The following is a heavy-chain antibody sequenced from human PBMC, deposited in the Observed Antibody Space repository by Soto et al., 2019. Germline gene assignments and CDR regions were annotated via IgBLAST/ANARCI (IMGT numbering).Heavy chain of an antibody. Sequence: SETLSLTCTVSGGSVSSYYWSWIRQPPGKGLEWIGYIYDSGSTNYNPSLKSRVTISVDTSKNQFSLHLSSVTAADTAVYYCARGPVYGSDWNGRVDYWGRGTLVTVSS. CDR2: IYDSGST. J-gene: IGHJ4*02. CDR1: GGSVSSYY. CDR3: ARGPVYGSDWNGRVDY. V-gene: IGHV4-59*02. D-gene: IGHD6-19*01.